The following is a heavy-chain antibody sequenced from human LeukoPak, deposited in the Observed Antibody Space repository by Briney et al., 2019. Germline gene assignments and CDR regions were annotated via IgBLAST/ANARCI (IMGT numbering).Heavy chain of an antibody. CDR2: INTDNGNR. CDR3: ATAVTDAYHAY. Sequence: EASVKVSCKASDYTYGISWVRQAPGQGLEWMGWINTDNGNRNYAQKFQGRVTMTTDTLTTTAYMELRSLISDDTAVYYCATAVTDAYHAYWGQGTLVTVSS. D-gene: IGHD1-14*01. J-gene: IGHJ4*02. CDR1: DYTYG. V-gene: IGHV1-18*01.